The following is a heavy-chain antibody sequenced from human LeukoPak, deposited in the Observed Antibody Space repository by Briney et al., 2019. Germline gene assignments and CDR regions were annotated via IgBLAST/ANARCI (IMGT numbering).Heavy chain of an antibody. J-gene: IGHJ4*02. CDR2: IYYSGST. D-gene: IGHD6-13*01. CDR3: ASRQAAAGTFHH. Sequence: SETLSLTCTVSGGSISSGGYYWSWIRQHPGKGLEWIGYIYYSGSTYYNPSLKSRVTISVDTSKNQFSLKLSSVTAADTAVYYCASRQAAAGTFHHWGQGTLVTVSS. V-gene: IGHV4-31*03. CDR1: GGSISSGGYY.